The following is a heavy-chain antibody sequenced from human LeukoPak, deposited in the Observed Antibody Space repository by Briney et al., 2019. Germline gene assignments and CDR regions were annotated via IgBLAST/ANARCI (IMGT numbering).Heavy chain of an antibody. CDR2: IYYSGST. CDR1: GGSISSGGYY. D-gene: IGHD4-17*01. V-gene: IGHV4-31*03. Sequence: SESLSLTCTVSGGSISSGGYYWSWIRQHPGKGLEWIGYIYYSGSTYYNPSLKSRVTISVDTSKNQFSLKLSSVTAADTAVYYCARGTVTGFDYWGQGTLVTVSS. J-gene: IGHJ4*02. CDR3: ARGTVTGFDY.